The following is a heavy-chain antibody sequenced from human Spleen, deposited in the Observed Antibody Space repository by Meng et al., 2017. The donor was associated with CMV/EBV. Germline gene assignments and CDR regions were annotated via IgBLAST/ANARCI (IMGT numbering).Heavy chain of an antibody. CDR1: GGSISSYY. D-gene: IGHD3-3*01. CDR2: IYSSGST. V-gene: IGHV4-59*01. Sequence: SETLSLTCTVSGGSISSYYWSWVRQPPGKGLEWIGYIYSSGSTNYNPFLKSRVTISVDTSKNQFSLKVSSVTAADTAVYYCASTAGGYYDFWSGWFDPWGQGTLVTVSS. CDR3: ASTAGGYYDFWSGWFDP. J-gene: IGHJ5*02.